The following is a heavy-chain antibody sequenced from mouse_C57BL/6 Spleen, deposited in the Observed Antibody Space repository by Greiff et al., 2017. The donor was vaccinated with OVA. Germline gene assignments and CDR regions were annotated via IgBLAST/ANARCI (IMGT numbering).Heavy chain of an antibody. CDR3: ARATTAPMDY. V-gene: IGHV1-52*01. CDR2: IDPSDSET. Sequence: QVQLQQPGAELVRPGSSVKLSCKASGHTFTSYWMHWVKQRPIQGLEWIGNIDPSDSETHYNQKFKDKATLTVDKSSSTAYMQLSSLTSEDSAVYYCARATTAPMDYWGQGTSVTVSS. D-gene: IGHD1-2*01. J-gene: IGHJ4*01. CDR1: GHTFTSYW.